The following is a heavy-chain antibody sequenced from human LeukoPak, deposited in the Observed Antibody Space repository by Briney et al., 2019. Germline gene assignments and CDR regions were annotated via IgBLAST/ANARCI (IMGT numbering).Heavy chain of an antibody. Sequence: SVPVSCTASTGTFSSSAISWLRQAPGQGLEWMGGIIPIFGTANYAQKFQGRVTITADESTSTAYMELSSLRSEDTAVYYCARDSGYGMTSFDYWGQGTLVTVSS. D-gene: IGHD5-12*01. V-gene: IGHV1-69*13. J-gene: IGHJ4*02. CDR3: ARDSGYGMTSFDY. CDR1: TGTFSSSA. CDR2: IIPIFGTA.